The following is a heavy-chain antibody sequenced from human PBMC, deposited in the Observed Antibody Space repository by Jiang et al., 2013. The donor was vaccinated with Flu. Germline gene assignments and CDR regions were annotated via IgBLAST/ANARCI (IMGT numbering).Heavy chain of an antibody. CDR2: TYYRSRWYN. CDR1: GDSVSSNSAG. CDR3: ARGGGRIDY. D-gene: IGHD1-26*01. V-gene: IGHV6-1*01. J-gene: IGHJ4*02. Sequence: QTLSLTCAISGDSVSSNSAGWSWIRQSPSRGLEWLGRTYYRSRWYNDYAESVKSRIIINPDTSKNQFSLQLNSVTPEDTAVYYCARGGGRIDYWGQGTLVTVSS.